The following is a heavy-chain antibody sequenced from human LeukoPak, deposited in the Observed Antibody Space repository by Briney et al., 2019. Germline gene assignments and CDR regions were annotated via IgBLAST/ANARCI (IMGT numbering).Heavy chain of an antibody. CDR2: IYYSGST. Sequence: PSETLSLTCTVSGGSISSYYWSWIRQPPGKGLEWIGYIYYSGSTNYNPSLKSRVTISVDTSKNQFSLKLSSVTAADTAVYYSARLLYYYGSGPVDIWGQGTMVTVSS. V-gene: IGHV4-59*01. J-gene: IGHJ3*02. D-gene: IGHD3-10*01. CDR3: ARLLYYYGSGPVDI. CDR1: GGSISSYY.